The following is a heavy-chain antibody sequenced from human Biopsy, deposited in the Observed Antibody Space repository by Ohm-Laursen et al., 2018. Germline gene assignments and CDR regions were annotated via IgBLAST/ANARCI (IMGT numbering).Heavy chain of an antibody. Sequence: GTLSLTWPVSGDSISSYYWSWIRQPPGKGLEWIGYVYYTGSTDYNPSLQSRVTISVDMSKNHFSLRLRSVTPADTAIYYCARDRGYYSDRTVPGYFDLWGRGTLVTVSS. V-gene: IGHV4-59*01. CDR2: VYYTGST. J-gene: IGHJ2*01. D-gene: IGHD3-22*01. CDR1: GDSISSYY. CDR3: ARDRGYYSDRTVPGYFDL.